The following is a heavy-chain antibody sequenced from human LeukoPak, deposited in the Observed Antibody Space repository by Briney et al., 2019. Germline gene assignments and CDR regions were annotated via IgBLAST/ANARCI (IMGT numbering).Heavy chain of an antibody. J-gene: IGHJ4*02. D-gene: IGHD2-2*01. CDR3: TKESLPYCSTSSCSIDS. Sequence: GSLRLSCAASGFTFNSYGMHWVRQAPGKGLEWVAFIRHDGSDKYYADSVKGRFTISRDDSKNTLDLQMNSLRPQDTAVYYCTKESLPYCSTSSCSIDSWGQGTLVTVSS. CDR1: GFTFNSYG. CDR2: IRHDGSDK. V-gene: IGHV3-30*02.